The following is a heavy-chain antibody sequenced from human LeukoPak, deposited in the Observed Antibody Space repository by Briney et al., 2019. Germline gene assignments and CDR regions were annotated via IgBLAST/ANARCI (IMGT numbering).Heavy chain of an antibody. CDR3: LGTTDY. V-gene: IGHV3-53*01. Sequence: PGGSLRLSCAASGFTFSSYAMHWVRQAPGKGLEWISVIYSGGSTYYADSVKGRFTISRDNSKNTLYLQMNSLRAEDTAVYYCLGTTDYWGQGTLVTVSS. D-gene: IGHD7-27*01. CDR1: GFTFSSYA. CDR2: IYSGGST. J-gene: IGHJ4*02.